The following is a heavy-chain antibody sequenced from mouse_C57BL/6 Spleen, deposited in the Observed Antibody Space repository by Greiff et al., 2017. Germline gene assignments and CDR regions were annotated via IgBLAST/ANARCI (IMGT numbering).Heavy chain of an antibody. V-gene: IGHV7-3*01. Sequence: DVHLVESGGGLVQPGGSLSLSCAASGFTFTDYYMSWVRQPPGKALEWLGFIRNKANGYTTEYSASVKGRFTISRDTSPSILYLQMNAQSAEYSATYYCARSDYFDYWGQGTTLTVSS. CDR2: IRNKANGYTT. J-gene: IGHJ2*01. CDR1: GFTFTDYY. CDR3: ARSDYFDY.